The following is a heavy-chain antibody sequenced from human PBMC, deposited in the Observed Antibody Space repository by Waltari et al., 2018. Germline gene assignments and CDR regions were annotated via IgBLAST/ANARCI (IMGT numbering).Heavy chain of an antibody. CDR2: IIPIFGTA. V-gene: IGHV1-69*13. Sequence: QVQLVQSGAEVKKPGSSVKVSCKASAGTFSSYAISWVPQAPGQGLGWMGGIIPIFGTANYAQKFQGRVTITADESTSTAYMELSSLRSEDTAVYYCARAPIVGATSFGAFDIWGQGTMVTVSS. J-gene: IGHJ3*02. CDR1: AGTFSSYA. CDR3: ARAPIVGATSFGAFDI. D-gene: IGHD1-26*01.